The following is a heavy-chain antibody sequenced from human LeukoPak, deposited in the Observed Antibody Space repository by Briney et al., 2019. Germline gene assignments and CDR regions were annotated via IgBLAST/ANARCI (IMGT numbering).Heavy chain of an antibody. CDR2: IDWDDDK. V-gene: IGHV2-70*04. Sequence: SGPTLVNPTQTPTLTCTFSGFSLSTSGMRVSWIRQPPGKALEWLARIDWDDDKFYSTSLKTRLTISKDTSKNQVVLTMTNMDPVDTATYYCARSYYYGSGSYVYYYGMDVWGKGTTVTVSS. J-gene: IGHJ6*04. CDR3: ARSYYYGSGSYVYYYGMDV. CDR1: GFSLSTSGMR. D-gene: IGHD3-10*01.